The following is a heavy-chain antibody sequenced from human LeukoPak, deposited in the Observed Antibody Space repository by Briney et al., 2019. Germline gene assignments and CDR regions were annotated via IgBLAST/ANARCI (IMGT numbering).Heavy chain of an antibody. D-gene: IGHD3-10*01. CDR1: GGSISSGSYY. CDR3: ARDTSFFGWFDP. V-gene: IGHV4-61*02. Sequence: SQTLSLTCTVSGGSISSGSYYWSWIRQPAGKGLGWIGRIYTSGSTNYNPSLKSRVTISVDTSKNQFSLKLSSVTAADTAVYYCARDTSFFGWFDPWGQGTLVTVSS. J-gene: IGHJ5*02. CDR2: IYTSGST.